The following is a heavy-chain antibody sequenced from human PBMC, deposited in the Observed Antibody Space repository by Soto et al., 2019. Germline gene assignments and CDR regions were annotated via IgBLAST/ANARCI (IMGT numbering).Heavy chain of an antibody. CDR3: AREAPYCTSATCPKFYDMDV. CDR1: GGTFGSYA. V-gene: IGHV1-69*01. D-gene: IGHD2-2*01. Sequence: QVQLVQSGAEVKKPGSSVKVSCKASGGTFGSYAITWVRRAPGQGLEWLGGIIPILNSPAYAQKFQARVVITADEITNTAYMELNSMRFDYTAVYYCAREAPYCTSATCPKFYDMDVWGQGTTVTVSS. CDR2: IIPILNSP. J-gene: IGHJ6*02.